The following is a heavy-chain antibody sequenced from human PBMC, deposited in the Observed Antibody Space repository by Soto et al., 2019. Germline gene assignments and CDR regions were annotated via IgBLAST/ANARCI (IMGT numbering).Heavy chain of an antibody. CDR1: GFTFSGYW. D-gene: IGHD6-19*01. V-gene: IGHV3-7*03. J-gene: IGHJ4*02. CDR2: VNQDGTQK. CDR3: ARWESSDWYLGI. Sequence: GSLRLSCAGSGFTFSGYWMTWVRQPPGKGLEWVASVNQDGTQKFYVDSVKGRFTIPRDNAKNSLFLQMISLRAEDTAVYYCARWESSDWYLGIWGQGTLVTVSS.